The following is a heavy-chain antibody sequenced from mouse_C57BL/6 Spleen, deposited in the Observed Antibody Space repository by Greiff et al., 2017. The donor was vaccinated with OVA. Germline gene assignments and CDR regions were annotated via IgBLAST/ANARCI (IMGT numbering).Heavy chain of an antibody. V-gene: IGHV1-15*01. CDR2: IDPETGGT. Sequence: QVQLQQSGAELVRPGASVTLSCKASGYTFTDYEMHWVKQTPVHGLEWIGAIDPETGGTAYNQKFKGKAILTADKSSSTAYMELRSLTSEDSAVYYCTREDTTVVGMFAYWGQGTLVTVSA. J-gene: IGHJ3*01. CDR1: GYTFTDYE. CDR3: TREDTTVVGMFAY. D-gene: IGHD1-1*01.